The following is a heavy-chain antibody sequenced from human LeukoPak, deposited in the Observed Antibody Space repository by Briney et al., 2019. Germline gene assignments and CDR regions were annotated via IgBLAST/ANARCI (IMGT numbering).Heavy chain of an antibody. CDR3: ARARGSSSWSYGMDV. J-gene: IGHJ6*02. V-gene: IGHV3-53*01. CDR1: GFTVNNNF. Sequence: PGGSLRLSCAASGFTVNNNFMNWVRQAPGKGLEWVSVIYSDGRTYYTDSVKGRFTISRDDSENTLYLQMNSLRAEDTAVYYCARARGSSSWSYGMDVWGQGTTVTVSS. D-gene: IGHD6-13*01. CDR2: IYSDGRT.